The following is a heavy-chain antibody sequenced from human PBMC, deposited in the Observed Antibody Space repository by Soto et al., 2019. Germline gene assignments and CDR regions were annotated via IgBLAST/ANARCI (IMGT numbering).Heavy chain of an antibody. CDR1: GFTFSRHW. J-gene: IGHJ2*01. D-gene: IGHD3-22*01. V-gene: IGHV3-7*03. Sequence: EVQLVESGGGLVQPGGSLRLSCAASGFTFSRHWMTWVRQAPGKGLEWVANIKQDGSDKYYVDSVKGRFTISRDNSKNTLYLQMNSLRAEDTAVYYCASTQWGYYDSSGYFDLWGRGTLVTVSS. CDR2: IKQDGSDK. CDR3: ASTQWGYYDSSGYFDL.